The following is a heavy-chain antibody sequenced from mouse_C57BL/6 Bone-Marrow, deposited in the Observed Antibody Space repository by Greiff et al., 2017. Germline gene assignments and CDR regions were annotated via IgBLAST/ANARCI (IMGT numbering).Heavy chain of an antibody. V-gene: IGHV14-4*01. CDR2: IDPENGDT. Sequence: VQLQQSGAELVRPGASVKLSCTASGFNIKDDYMHWVKQRPEQGLEWIGWIDPENGDTEYASKFQGKATITADTSSNKAYLQLSSLTSEDTAVYYCTLYYYGSSSYFDVWGTGTTVTVSS. CDR3: TLYYYGSSSYFDV. D-gene: IGHD1-1*01. J-gene: IGHJ1*03. CDR1: GFNIKDDY.